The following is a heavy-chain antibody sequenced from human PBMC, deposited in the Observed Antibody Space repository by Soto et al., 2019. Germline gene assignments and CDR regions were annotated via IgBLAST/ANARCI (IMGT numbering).Heavy chain of an antibody. V-gene: IGHV1-8*01. CDR3: ARDNVVVPAAILGGNYYYGMDV. D-gene: IGHD2-2*02. J-gene: IGHJ6*02. Sequence: ASVKVSCKASGSTFTSYDINWVRQATGQGLEWMGWMNPNSGNTGYAQKFQGRVTMTRNTSISTAYMELSSLRSEDTAVYYCARDNVVVPAAILGGNYYYGMDVWGQGTTVTVSS. CDR2: MNPNSGNT. CDR1: GSTFTSYD.